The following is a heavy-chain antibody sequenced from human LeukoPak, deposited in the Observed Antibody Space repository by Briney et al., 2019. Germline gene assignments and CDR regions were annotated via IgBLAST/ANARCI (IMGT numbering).Heavy chain of an antibody. CDR2: IKSDGSNT. CDR3: ARGGDYPFDY. Sequence: GGSLRLSCAASGFTFNNYYMHWVRQAPGKGLVWVSRIKSDGSNTNYADSVKGRFTISRDNAKNTLYLQMNSLRAEDAALYYCARGGDYPFDYWGQGTLVTVSS. CDR1: GFTFNNYY. V-gene: IGHV3-74*01. D-gene: IGHD4-17*01. J-gene: IGHJ4*02.